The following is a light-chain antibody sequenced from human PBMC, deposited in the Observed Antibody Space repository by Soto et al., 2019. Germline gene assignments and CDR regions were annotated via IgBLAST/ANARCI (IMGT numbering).Light chain of an antibody. J-gene: IGKJ1*01. CDR3: QQYDSSPVT. V-gene: IGKV3-20*01. CDR2: GAS. Sequence: EIVLTQSPGTLSLSPGERATLSCRASQSVSSGYLAWYQQKPGQAPRLLIYGASSRATGIPDRFSGSGSGTDFTLTIGRLEPEDFAVYYCQQYDSSPVTFGHGTKVEIK. CDR1: QSVSSGY.